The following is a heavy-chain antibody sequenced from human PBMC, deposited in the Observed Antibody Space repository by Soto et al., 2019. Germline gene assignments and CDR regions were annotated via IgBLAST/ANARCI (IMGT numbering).Heavy chain of an antibody. D-gene: IGHD1-26*01. V-gene: IGHV3-33*01. CDR3: ARDQGAYAEYSQP. CDR2: IWYDGSNK. CDR1: GFTFSSYG. Sequence: QVQLVESGGGVVQPGRSLRLSCAASGFTFSSYGMHWVRQAPGKGLERVALIWYDGSNKYYADSVKGRFTISRDNSKNTLYRQLNSLRPEDTAVYYCARDQGAYAEYSQPWGQGTLATVSS. J-gene: IGHJ1*01.